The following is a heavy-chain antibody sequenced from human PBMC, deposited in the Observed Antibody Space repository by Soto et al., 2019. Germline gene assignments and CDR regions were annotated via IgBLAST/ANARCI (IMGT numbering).Heavy chain of an antibody. J-gene: IGHJ4*01. CDR1: GFSFTTYA. Sequence: EVQLLESGGGLVQPGGSLRLSCAASGFSFTTYAMNWVRQAPGKGLEWVSAISSTGGAVFYADSVKGRFTMSRDNPKNTLLLQMNSLRDDDTAVYYCARIGELSFTDYWGHGILVTVSS. CDR2: ISSTGGAV. D-gene: IGHD3-10*01. V-gene: IGHV3-23*01. CDR3: ARIGELSFTDY.